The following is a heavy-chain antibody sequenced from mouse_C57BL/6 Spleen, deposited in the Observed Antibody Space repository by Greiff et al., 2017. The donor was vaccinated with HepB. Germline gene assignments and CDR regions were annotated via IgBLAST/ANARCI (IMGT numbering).Heavy chain of an antibody. CDR3: AREAYYGNRAMDY. Sequence: EVKLVESEGGLVQPGSSMKLSCTASGFTFSDYYMAWVRQVPEKGLEWVANINYDGSSTYYLDSLKSRFIISRDNAKNILYLQMSSLKSEDTATYYCAREAYYGNRAMDYWGQGTSVTVSS. D-gene: IGHD2-1*01. CDR2: INYDGSST. CDR1: GFTFSDYY. V-gene: IGHV5-16*01. J-gene: IGHJ4*01.